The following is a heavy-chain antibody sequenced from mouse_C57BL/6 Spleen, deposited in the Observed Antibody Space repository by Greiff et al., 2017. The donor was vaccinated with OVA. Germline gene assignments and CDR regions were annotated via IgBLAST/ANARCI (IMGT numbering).Heavy chain of an antibody. CDR3: ARGGSSDLYAMDY. CDR1: GFTFSDYY. J-gene: IGHJ4*01. CDR2: INYDGSST. D-gene: IGHD1-1*01. V-gene: IGHV5-16*01. Sequence: EVMLVESEGGLVQPGSSMKLSCTASGFTFSDYYMAWVRQVPEKGLEWVANINYDGSSTYYLDSLKSRFIISRDNAKNILYLQMSSLKSEDTATYYCARGGSSDLYAMDYWGQGTSVTVSS.